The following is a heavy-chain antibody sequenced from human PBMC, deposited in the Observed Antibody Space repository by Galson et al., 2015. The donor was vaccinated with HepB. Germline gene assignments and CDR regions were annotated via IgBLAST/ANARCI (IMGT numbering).Heavy chain of an antibody. CDR2: ISVYNGNG. D-gene: IGHD2/OR15-2a*01. Sequence: SVKVSCKAAGYSFSDYGISWVRQAPGQGLEWMGWISVYNGNGNYAQKFQGRLTTTTDTSTSTTYMELRSLRSDDTAVFYCARARYSTSPPDHWGQGTLVTVSS. V-gene: IGHV1-18*04. J-gene: IGHJ5*02. CDR3: ARARYSTSPPDH. CDR1: GYSFSDYG.